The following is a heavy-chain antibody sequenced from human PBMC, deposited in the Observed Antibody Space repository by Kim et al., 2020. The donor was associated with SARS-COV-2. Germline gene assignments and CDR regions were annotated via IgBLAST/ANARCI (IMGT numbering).Heavy chain of an antibody. CDR2: SRDKVNSYTP. CDR1: GFTVSDHY. D-gene: IGHD2-2*01. CDR3: TRAAGSKTGMDV. Sequence: GGSLRLSCAASGFTVSDHYMDWVRQAPGKGLEWVGRSRDKVNSYTPEYDASVKDRFTISRDESKNSLYLQMNSLEIEDTAVYYCTRAAGSKTGMDVWGQGTTVTVSS. J-gene: IGHJ6*02. V-gene: IGHV3-72*01.